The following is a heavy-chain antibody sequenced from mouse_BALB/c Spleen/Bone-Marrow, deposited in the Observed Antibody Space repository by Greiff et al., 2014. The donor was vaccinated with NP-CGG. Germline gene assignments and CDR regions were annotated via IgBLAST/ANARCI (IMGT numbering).Heavy chain of an antibody. V-gene: IGHV1-14*01. J-gene: IGHJ4*01. CDR1: GCTFTSYV. Sequence: EVQLQQSGPELVRPEASVKMSCKASGCTFTSYVMHWVKQKPGQGLEWIGYINPYNDGTKYNEKFKGKATLTSDKSSSTAYMELSSLTSEDSAVYYCTRGVYYDYDEGAMDYWGQGSSVTDSS. CDR2: INPYNDGT. CDR3: TRGVYYDYDEGAMDY. D-gene: IGHD2-4*01.